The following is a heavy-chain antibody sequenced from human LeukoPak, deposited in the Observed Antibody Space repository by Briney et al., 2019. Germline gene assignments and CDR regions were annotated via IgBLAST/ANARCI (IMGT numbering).Heavy chain of an antibody. CDR3: ARARAPFIVGATDY. Sequence: PGSSLILFCAASGFTFRGYEMNWVRKPPGKRLEWPPSIISSSSSIYYAESVKGRFTISRDNVKSSLYLQMNSLRAEDTAVYYCARARAPFIVGATDYGGQGILVTVSS. J-gene: IGHJ4*02. D-gene: IGHD1-26*01. CDR2: IISSSSSI. V-gene: IGHV3-21*01. CDR1: GFTFRGYE.